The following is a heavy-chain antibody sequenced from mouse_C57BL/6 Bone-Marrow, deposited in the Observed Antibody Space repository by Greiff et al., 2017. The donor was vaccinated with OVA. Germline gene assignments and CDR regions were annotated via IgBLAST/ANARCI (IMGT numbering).Heavy chain of an antibody. CDR3: TRRGDGSSPFDY. J-gene: IGHJ2*01. Sequence: QVQLQQSGAELVRPGASVTLSCKASGYTFTDYEMHWVKQTPVHGLEWIGAIDPETGGTAYNQKFKGKAILTADKSSSTAYMELRSLTSEDSAVYYCTRRGDGSSPFDYWGQGTTLTVSS. D-gene: IGHD1-1*01. CDR2: IDPETGGT. V-gene: IGHV1-15*01. CDR1: GYTFTDYE.